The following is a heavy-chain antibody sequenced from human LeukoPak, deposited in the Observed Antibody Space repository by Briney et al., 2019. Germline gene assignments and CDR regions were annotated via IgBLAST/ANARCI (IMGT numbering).Heavy chain of an antibody. CDR2: ISSSSSYI. D-gene: IGHD5-18*01. Sequence: PGGSLRLSCAGSGLTFSSYSMNWVRQAPGKVLEWVSSISSSSSYIYYADSVRGRFTISRDNAKNSLYLQMNSLRAEDTAVYHCARAITNYGYIFDYWGQGTLVTVSS. J-gene: IGHJ4*02. CDR1: GLTFSSYS. V-gene: IGHV3-21*01. CDR3: ARAITNYGYIFDY.